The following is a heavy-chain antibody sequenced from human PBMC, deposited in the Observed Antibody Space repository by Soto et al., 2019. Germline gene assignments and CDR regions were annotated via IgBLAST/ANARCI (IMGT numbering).Heavy chain of an antibody. CDR2: INVYNGKT. CDR1: GYTFTNYG. V-gene: IGHV1-18*01. Sequence: QVQLVQSGGEVAKPGASVKVSCKASGYTFTNYGINWVRQAPGLGLEWMGWINVYNGKTNYAQKFQARVTMTTDTATNSAYRELRSLRSDDTAVYYCARGPDPAYFDYWGQGTLVIVSS. J-gene: IGHJ4*02. CDR3: ARGPDPAYFDY.